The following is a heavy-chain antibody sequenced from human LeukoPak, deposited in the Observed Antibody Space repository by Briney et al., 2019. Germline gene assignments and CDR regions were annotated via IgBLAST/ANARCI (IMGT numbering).Heavy chain of an antibody. CDR3: ARSSRLTFDY. J-gene: IGHJ4*02. CDR1: GFTFSSYG. Sequence: PGGSLRLSCAASGFTFSSYGMHWVRQAPGKGLEWVSFIPHDGSNKYYADSVKGRFTISRDNSNNTVYLQMNSLRAEDTAVYYCARSSRLTFDYWGQGTLVTVSS. V-gene: IGHV3-30*12. D-gene: IGHD6-6*01. CDR2: IPHDGSNK.